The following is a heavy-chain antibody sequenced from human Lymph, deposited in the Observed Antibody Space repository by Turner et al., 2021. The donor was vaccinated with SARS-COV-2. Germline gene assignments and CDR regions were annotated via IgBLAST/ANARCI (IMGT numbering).Heavy chain of an antibody. J-gene: IGHJ6*02. CDR3: ARYGSGGYFYYGLDV. D-gene: IGHD3-10*01. V-gene: IGHV3-30*04. Sequence: QVPLVDSGGGVVKPGRFLRLSCPASGFTFSTYAIHWVRQAAGKGLEWVAVISYDGSNKYYADSVKGRFTISRDNSKNTLYLQMNSLRAEDTAVYYCARYGSGGYFYYGLDVWGQGTTVTVSS. CDR2: ISYDGSNK. CDR1: GFTFSTYA.